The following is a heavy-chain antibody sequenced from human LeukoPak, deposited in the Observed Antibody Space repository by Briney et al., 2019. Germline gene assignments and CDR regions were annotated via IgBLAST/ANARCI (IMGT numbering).Heavy chain of an antibody. D-gene: IGHD3-3*01. V-gene: IGHV4-61*01. Sequence: KTSETLSLTCTVSGGSIRSTTHYWSWIRQPPGKGLEWIGYIYHTGTTNYNPSLRSRVTISVDTSKNQFSLKLSSATAADTAVYYCATMKAVRVNDFWSGYPDNWGQGTLVTVSS. CDR2: IYHTGTT. J-gene: IGHJ4*02. CDR3: ATMKAVRVNDFWSGYPDN. CDR1: GGSIRSTTHY.